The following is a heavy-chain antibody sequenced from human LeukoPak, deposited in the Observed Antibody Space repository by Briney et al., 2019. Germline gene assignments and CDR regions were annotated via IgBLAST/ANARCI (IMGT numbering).Heavy chain of an antibody. CDR1: GFTFSDYY. V-gene: IGHV3-11*01. CDR3: AREPRDIVVVPAAMNWFDP. J-gene: IGHJ5*02. D-gene: IGHD2-2*01. Sequence: GGSLRLPCAASGFTFSDYYMSWIRQAPGKGLEWVSYISSSGSTIYYADSVKGRFTISRDNAKNSLYLQMNSLRAEDTAVYYCAREPRDIVVVPAAMNWFDPWGQGTLVTVSS. CDR2: ISSSGSTI.